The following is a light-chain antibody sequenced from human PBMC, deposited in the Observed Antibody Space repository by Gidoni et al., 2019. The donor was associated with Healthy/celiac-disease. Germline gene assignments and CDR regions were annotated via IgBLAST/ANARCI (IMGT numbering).Light chain of an antibody. J-gene: IGKJ4*01. CDR1: QDISNY. CDR2: DAS. Sequence: DIQMTHSPSYLSASVGDRVTITCQASQDISNYLNWYQQKPGKAPKLLIYDASNLETGVPSRFSVSGSGTDFTFTISSLQPEDIATYYCQQYDNLPFGGGTKVEIK. CDR3: QQYDNLP. V-gene: IGKV1-33*01.